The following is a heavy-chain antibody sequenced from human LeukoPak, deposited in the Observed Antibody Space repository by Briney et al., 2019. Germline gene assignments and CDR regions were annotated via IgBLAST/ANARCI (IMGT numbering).Heavy chain of an antibody. Sequence: TGGSLRLSCAACGFTFSSYAMHWVRQAPGKGLEWVAVISYDGSNKYYADSVKGRFTISRDNSKNTLYLQMNSLRAEDTAVYYCARAGAVVVTAMYFDYWGQGTLVTVSS. CDR2: ISYDGSNK. CDR1: GFTFSSYA. J-gene: IGHJ4*02. D-gene: IGHD2-21*02. V-gene: IGHV3-30-3*01. CDR3: ARAGAVVVTAMYFDY.